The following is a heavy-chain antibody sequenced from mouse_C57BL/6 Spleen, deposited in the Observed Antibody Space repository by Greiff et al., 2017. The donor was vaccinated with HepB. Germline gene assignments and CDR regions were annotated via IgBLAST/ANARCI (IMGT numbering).Heavy chain of an antibody. Sequence: VQLQQSGAELVKPGASVKMSCKASGYTFTSYWITWVKQRPGQGLEWIGDIYPGSGSTNYNEKFKSKATLTVDTSSSTAYMQLSSLTSEDSAVYYCARYYYGSSPVAYWGQGTLVTVSA. D-gene: IGHD1-1*01. CDR1: GYTFTSYW. CDR2: IYPGSGST. J-gene: IGHJ3*01. CDR3: ARYYYGSSPVAY. V-gene: IGHV1-55*01.